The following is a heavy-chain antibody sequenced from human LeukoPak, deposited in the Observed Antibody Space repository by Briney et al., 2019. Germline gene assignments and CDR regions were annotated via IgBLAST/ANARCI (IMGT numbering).Heavy chain of an antibody. CDR1: GYTFTSYD. V-gene: IGHV1-8*01. CDR2: MNPNSGNT. D-gene: IGHD6-13*01. Sequence: ASVKVSCKASGYTFTSYDINWVRQATGQGLEWMGWMNPNSGNTGYAQKFQGRVTMTRNTSISTAYMELSSLRSEDTAVYYCARGKTNRRGSIAAAGLLGDWFDPWGQGTLVTVSS. J-gene: IGHJ5*02. CDR3: ARGKTNRRGSIAAAGLLGDWFDP.